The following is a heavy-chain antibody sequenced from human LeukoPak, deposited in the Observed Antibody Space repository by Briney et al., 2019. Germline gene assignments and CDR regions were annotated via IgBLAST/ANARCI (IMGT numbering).Heavy chain of an antibody. J-gene: IGHJ4*02. CDR2: INPSGGST. CDR3: ALVVPAAIQNGNYFDY. V-gene: IGHV1-46*01. CDR1: GYTFTSYY. D-gene: IGHD2-2*01. Sequence: GASVKVSCKASGYTFTSYYMHWVRQAPGQGLEWMGIINPSGGSTSYAQKFQGRVTMTRDTSTSTVYMELSSLRSEDTAVYYCALVVPAAIQNGNYFDYWGQGTLVTVSS.